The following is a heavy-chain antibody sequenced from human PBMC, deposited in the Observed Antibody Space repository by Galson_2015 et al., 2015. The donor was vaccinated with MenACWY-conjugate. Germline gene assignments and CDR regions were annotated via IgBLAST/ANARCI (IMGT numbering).Heavy chain of an antibody. D-gene: IGHD1-14*01. CDR2: VSGSGGTT. CDR3: ANTGQTPRRTSDVDF. CDR1: GFTFSTYW. J-gene: IGHJ4*03. V-gene: IGHV3-23*01. Sequence: SLRLSCAASGFTFSTYWMSWVRQAPGKGLEWVAGVSGSGGTTYYADSVKGRFTISRDNSKNTLYLQMNSLTAADTAVYFCANTGQTPRRTSDVDFWGRGTLVTVSS.